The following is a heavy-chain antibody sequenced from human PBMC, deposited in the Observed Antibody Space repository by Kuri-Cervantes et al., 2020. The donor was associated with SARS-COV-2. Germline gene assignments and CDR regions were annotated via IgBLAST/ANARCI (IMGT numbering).Heavy chain of an antibody. CDR3: ASGILYRWEGYFDY. CDR2: IYSGGST. Sequence: GESLKISCAASGFTVSSNHMSWVRQAPGKGLEWVSVIYSGGSTYYADSVKGRFTISRDNSKNTLYLQMNSLRAEDTAVYYCASGILYRWEGYFDYWGQGTLVTVSS. V-gene: IGHV3-53*01. D-gene: IGHD2-15*01. CDR1: GFTVSSNH. J-gene: IGHJ4*02.